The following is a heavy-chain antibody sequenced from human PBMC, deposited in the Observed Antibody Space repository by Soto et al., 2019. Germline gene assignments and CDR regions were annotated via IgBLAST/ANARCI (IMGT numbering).Heavy chain of an antibody. D-gene: IGHD2-15*01. J-gene: IGHJ4*02. CDR2: IYYSGST. CDR1: GGSISSSSYY. Sequence: QLQLQESGPGLVKPSETLSLTCTVSGGSISSSSYYWGWIRQPPGKGLEWIGSIYYSGSTYYNPSLKSRVTISVDTSTNQFSLKLSSVTASDTAVYYCASPYCSGGSCYSFDYWGQGTLVTVSS. V-gene: IGHV4-39*01. CDR3: ASPYCSGGSCYSFDY.